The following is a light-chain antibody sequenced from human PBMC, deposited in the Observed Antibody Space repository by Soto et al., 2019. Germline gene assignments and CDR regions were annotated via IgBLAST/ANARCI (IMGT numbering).Light chain of an antibody. J-gene: IGLJ1*01. Sequence: QSALTQPASVSGSPGQSITISFTGTSSDVGGYNYVSWYQQHPGKAPKLMIYEVSNRPSGVSNRFSGSKSGNTASLTISGRQAEDEADYYCSSYTSSSIYVFGTGTKLTVL. CDR3: SSYTSSSIYV. V-gene: IGLV2-14*01. CDR2: EVS. CDR1: SSDVGGYNY.